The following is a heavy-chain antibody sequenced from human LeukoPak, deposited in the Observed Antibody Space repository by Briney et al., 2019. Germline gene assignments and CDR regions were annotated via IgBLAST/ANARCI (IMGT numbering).Heavy chain of an antibody. Sequence: SETLSLTCAVSGYSISSGYYWGWIRQPPGKGLAWIGSIYHSGSTYYSPSLKSRVTISVDTSKNQFSLKLSSVTAADTAVYYCARQKDTAMVFDYWGQGTLVTVSS. J-gene: IGHJ4*02. D-gene: IGHD5-18*01. CDR2: IYHSGST. CDR3: ARQKDTAMVFDY. CDR1: GYSISSGYY. V-gene: IGHV4-38-2*01.